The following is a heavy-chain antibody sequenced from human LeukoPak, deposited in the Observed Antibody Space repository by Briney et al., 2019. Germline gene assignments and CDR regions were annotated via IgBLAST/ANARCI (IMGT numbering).Heavy chain of an antibody. CDR1: GGSISSYH. CDR2: IYYSGST. D-gene: IGHD1-7*01. V-gene: IGHV4-59*01. Sequence: SETLSLTCTVSGGSISSYHWSWLRQPPGKGLEWIGYIYYSGSTNYNPSLKSRVTISVDTSKNQFSLKLSSVTAADTAVYYCARVTKLELRDHEVHNWFDPWGQGTLVTVSS. J-gene: IGHJ5*02. CDR3: ARVTKLELRDHEVHNWFDP.